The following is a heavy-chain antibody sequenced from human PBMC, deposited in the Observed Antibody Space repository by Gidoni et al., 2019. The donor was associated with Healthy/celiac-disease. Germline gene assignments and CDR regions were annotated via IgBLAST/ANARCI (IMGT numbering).Heavy chain of an antibody. J-gene: IGHJ5*02. CDR1: GGTISSYA. CDR3: ARVPEMSLHNWFDP. Sequence: QVQPVQSGAEAKKHGSSVKVSCKASGGTISSYAISWVRQAPGQGLEWMGGIIPIFGTASSAQKFQGRVTITANESTSTAYMELRSLSSEDTAVYYCARVPEMSLHNWFDPWGQGTLVTVSS. V-gene: IGHV1-69*01. CDR2: IIPIFGTA.